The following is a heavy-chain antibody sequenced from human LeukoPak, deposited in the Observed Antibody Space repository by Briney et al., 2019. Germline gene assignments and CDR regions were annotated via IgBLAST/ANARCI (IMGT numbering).Heavy chain of an antibody. J-gene: IGHJ4*02. Sequence: ASVKVSCKASGYTFTSYGINWVRQAPGQGLEWMGWIGAYNGNTNYAQKLQGRVTMTTDTSTSTAYMELRSLRSDDTAVYYCARDAPRSGSIARFDYWGQGTLVTVSS. CDR3: ARDAPRSGSIARFDY. V-gene: IGHV1-18*01. CDR2: IGAYNGNT. CDR1: GYTFTSYG. D-gene: IGHD3-3*01.